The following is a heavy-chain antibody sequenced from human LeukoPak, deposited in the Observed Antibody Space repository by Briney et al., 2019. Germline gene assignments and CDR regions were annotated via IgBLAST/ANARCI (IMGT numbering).Heavy chain of an antibody. Sequence: ASVKVSCKASGYTFTSYDINRVRQATGQGLEWMGWMNPNSGNTGYAQKFQGRVTITRNTSISTAYMELSSLRSEDTAVYYCARSPWGYCSSTSCKDNWFDPWGQGTLVTVSS. CDR3: ARSPWGYCSSTSCKDNWFDP. V-gene: IGHV1-8*03. J-gene: IGHJ5*02. D-gene: IGHD2-2*01. CDR1: GYTFTSYD. CDR2: MNPNSGNT.